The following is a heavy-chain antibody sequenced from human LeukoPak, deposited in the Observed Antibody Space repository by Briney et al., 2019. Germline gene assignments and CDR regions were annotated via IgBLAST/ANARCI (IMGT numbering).Heavy chain of an antibody. D-gene: IGHD2-21*02. J-gene: IGHJ6*03. Sequence: ASVKVSCKASGYTSTSYYMHWVRQAPGQGLEWMGIINPSGGSTSYAQKFQGRVTMTRDTSTSTVYMELSSLRSEDTAVYYCARQICGGDCYSTKIYYYYYMDVWAKGTTVTISS. CDR1: GYTSTSYY. CDR2: INPSGGST. CDR3: ARQICGGDCYSTKIYYYYYMDV. V-gene: IGHV1-46*01.